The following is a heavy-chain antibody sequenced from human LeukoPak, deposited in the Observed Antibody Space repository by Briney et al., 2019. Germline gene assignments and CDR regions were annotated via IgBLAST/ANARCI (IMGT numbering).Heavy chain of an antibody. D-gene: IGHD6-19*01. CDR3: ARDHSAVAGTSTSFDY. Sequence: GGSLRLSCAASGFTFNSYWMSWVRQAPGKGLEWVANIKQDGSNKYYADSVKGRFTISRDNSKNTLYLQMNSLRAEDTAVYYCARDHSAVAGTSTSFDYWGQGTLVTVSS. V-gene: IGHV3-7*01. J-gene: IGHJ4*02. CDR1: GFTFNSYW. CDR2: IKQDGSNK.